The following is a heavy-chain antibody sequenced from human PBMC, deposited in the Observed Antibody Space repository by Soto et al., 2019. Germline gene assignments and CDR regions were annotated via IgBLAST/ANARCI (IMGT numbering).Heavy chain of an antibody. D-gene: IGHD2-15*01. Sequence: SETLSLTCTVSGGSISSSSYYWGWIRQPPGKGLEWIGSIYYSGSTYYNPSLKSRVTISVDTSKNQFSLKLSSVTAADTAVYYCASPGVVDPAFDIWGQGTTVTVS. CDR3: ASPGVVDPAFDI. CDR1: GGSISSSSYY. CDR2: IYYSGST. V-gene: IGHV4-39*01. J-gene: IGHJ3*02.